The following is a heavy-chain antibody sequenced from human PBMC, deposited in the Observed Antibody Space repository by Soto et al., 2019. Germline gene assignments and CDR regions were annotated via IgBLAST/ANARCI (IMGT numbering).Heavy chain of an antibody. Sequence: PGGSLRLSCAASGFTCSSYAMSWVRQAPGKGLEWVSAISGSGGSTYYADSVKGRFTISRDNSKNTLYLQMNSLRAEDTAVYYCAKETSAPLGVSEHDYWGQGTLVTVSS. D-gene: IGHD1-26*01. CDR3: AKETSAPLGVSEHDY. CDR2: ISGSGGST. CDR1: GFTCSSYA. V-gene: IGHV3-23*01. J-gene: IGHJ4*02.